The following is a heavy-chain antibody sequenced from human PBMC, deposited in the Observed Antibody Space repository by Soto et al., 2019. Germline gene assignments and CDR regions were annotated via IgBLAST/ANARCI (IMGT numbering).Heavy chain of an antibody. CDR2: IGYDGNNK. J-gene: IGHJ3*02. CDR1: GFSFTTYG. Sequence: QVQLVESGGGWVQPGRSLRLSCEATGFSFTTYGMHWVRQAPGKGLEWVAVIGYDGNNKYYADSVEGRFTISRDNSKNTVYRQMKSLKGDDTAVYYCAKGGVTGIVGIFGSPLDIWGRGTVFTFSS. D-gene: IGHD1-1*01. CDR3: AKGGVTGIVGIFGSPLDI. V-gene: IGHV3-33*06.